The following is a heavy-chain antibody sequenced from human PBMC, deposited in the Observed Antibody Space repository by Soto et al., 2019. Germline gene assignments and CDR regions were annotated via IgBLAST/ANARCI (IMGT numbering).Heavy chain of an antibody. Sequence: ASVKVSCKASGYTFTSYAISWVRQAPGQGLEWMGIINPSGGSTSYAQKFQGRVTMTRDTSTSTVYMELSSLRSEDTAVYYCARDAVGATPLDYWGQGTLVTVSS. J-gene: IGHJ4*02. CDR1: GYTFTSYA. D-gene: IGHD1-26*01. CDR3: ARDAVGATPLDY. V-gene: IGHV1-46*03. CDR2: INPSGGST.